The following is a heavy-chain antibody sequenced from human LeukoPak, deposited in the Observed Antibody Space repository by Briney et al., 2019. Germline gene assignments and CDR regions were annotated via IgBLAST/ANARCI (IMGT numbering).Heavy chain of an antibody. Sequence: GGSLRLSCAASGFTVSSNYMSWVRQAPGKGLEWVSVIYSGGSTYYADSVKGRFTISRDNSKNTLYLQMNSLRAEDTAVYYCAKAPGYSSGWWALYYFDYWGQGTLVTVSS. V-gene: IGHV3-66*01. CDR1: GFTVSSNY. D-gene: IGHD6-19*01. CDR2: IYSGGST. CDR3: AKAPGYSSGWWALYYFDY. J-gene: IGHJ4*02.